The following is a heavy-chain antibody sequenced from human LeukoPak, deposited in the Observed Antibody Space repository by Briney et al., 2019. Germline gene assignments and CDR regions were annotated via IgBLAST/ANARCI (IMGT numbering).Heavy chain of an antibody. CDR1: GGSISGSNYY. V-gene: IGHV4-39*01. D-gene: IGHD3-16*01. CDR2: MYDGGIT. J-gene: IGHJ3*02. CDR3: VRRSHPSWAI. Sequence: PSETLSLTCSVSGGSISGSNYYWPWMRQPPGKGLEWIGSMYDGGITYYDPSFESRATISVDTSKSQLSLKLTSVTAADTAVYYCVRRSHPSWAIWGRGTMVTVSS.